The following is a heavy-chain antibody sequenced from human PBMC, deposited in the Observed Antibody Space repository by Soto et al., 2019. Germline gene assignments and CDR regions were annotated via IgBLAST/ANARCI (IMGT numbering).Heavy chain of an antibody. D-gene: IGHD3-22*01. CDR1: GFTFSYYY. Sequence: GWSLRLSCAASGFTFSYYYMNWSRQAPGKGLEWLSYISGGGGSTIYYADSVKGRFTISRDNAGNSLYLQMNSLTVEDTAVYYCARARGYYDSSGYDYWGQGTLVTVSS. CDR3: ARARGYYDSSGYDY. CDR2: ISGGGGSTI. J-gene: IGHJ4*02. V-gene: IGHV3-11*01.